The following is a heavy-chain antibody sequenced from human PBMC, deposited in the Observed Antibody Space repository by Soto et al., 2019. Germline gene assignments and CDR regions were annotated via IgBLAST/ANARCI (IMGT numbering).Heavy chain of an antibody. CDR3: ARVRVAAAGIYYYYYGMDV. Sequence: EASVKVSCKASGYTFTSYDINWVRQATGQGLEWMGWMNPNSGNTGYAQKFQGRVTMTRNTSISTAYMELSSLRSEDTAVYYCARVRVAAAGIYYYYYGMDVWGQGTTVTVSS. CDR1: GYTFTSYD. D-gene: IGHD6-13*01. J-gene: IGHJ6*02. V-gene: IGHV1-8*01. CDR2: MNPNSGNT.